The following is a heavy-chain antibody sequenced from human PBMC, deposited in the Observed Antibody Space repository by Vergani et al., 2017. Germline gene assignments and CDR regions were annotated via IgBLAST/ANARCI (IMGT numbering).Heavy chain of an antibody. V-gene: IGHV3-33*01. Sequence: QVQLVESGGGVVQPGRSLRLSCAASGFTFSSYGMHWVRQAPGKGLEWVAVIWYDGSNKYYADSVKGRFTISRDNSKNTLYLQMNSLRAEDTAVYYCARDRPGPWLVRGAFDIWGQGTMVTVSS. CDR1: GFTFSSYG. J-gene: IGHJ3*02. CDR2: IWYDGSNK. CDR3: ARDRPGPWLVRGAFDI. D-gene: IGHD6-19*01.